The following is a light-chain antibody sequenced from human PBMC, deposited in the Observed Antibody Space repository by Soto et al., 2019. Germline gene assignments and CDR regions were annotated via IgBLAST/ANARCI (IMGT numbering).Light chain of an antibody. Sequence: EIVMTQSPATVSVSPGERATLSCRATQSVGSSLAWYQQKPGQAPRLLIYGASTRASGIPARFSGSGSGTEFTLTIRSLQSEDFAVYFCQQYSNWPPITFGQGTRLEI. CDR3: QQYSNWPPIT. CDR1: QSVGSS. CDR2: GAS. V-gene: IGKV3-15*01. J-gene: IGKJ5*01.